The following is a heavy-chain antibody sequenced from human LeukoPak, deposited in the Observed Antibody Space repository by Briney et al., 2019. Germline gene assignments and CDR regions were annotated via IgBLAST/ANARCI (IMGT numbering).Heavy chain of an antibody. CDR3: AKDRQQLVQRFFDY. CDR2: ISGSGGST. J-gene: IGHJ4*02. CDR1: GFTFSRYW. V-gene: IGHV3-23*01. Sequence: GGSLRLSCADSGFTFSRYWMTWVRQAPGKGLEWVSAISGSGGSTYYADSMKGRFTISRGNSKNTLYLQMNSLRAEDTAVYYCAKDRQQLVQRFFDYWGQGTLVTVSS. D-gene: IGHD6-13*01.